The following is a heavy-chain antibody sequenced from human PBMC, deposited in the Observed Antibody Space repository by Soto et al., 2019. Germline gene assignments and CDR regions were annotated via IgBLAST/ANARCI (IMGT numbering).Heavy chain of an antibody. CDR2: IKTKAFGGTT. CDR1: GFTFSDAW. CDR3: AIDRISNFEY. J-gene: IGHJ4*02. V-gene: IGHV3-15*01. D-gene: IGHD2-15*01. Sequence: EVRLVESGGGLVKPGGSRRLSCAASGFTFSDAWMSWVRQAPGKGLEWVGRIKTKAFGGTTDYAAPVKGRCSISRDDSKNTVYLPMNSLKTEDTGVYYCAIDRISNFEYCGQGTLVTVSS.